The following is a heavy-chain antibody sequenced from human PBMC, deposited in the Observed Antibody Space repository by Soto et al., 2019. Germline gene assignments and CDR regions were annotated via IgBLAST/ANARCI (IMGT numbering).Heavy chain of an antibody. D-gene: IGHD5-12*01. CDR2: ISTYSGDT. CDR1: GYTFFTYD. V-gene: IGHV1-18*01. Sequence: EASVKVSCKASGYTFFTYDISWVRQAPGQGLEWMGWISTYSGDTKYAQEFQGRVTMTTDTSTTTAYLELRSLRSDDTAVYYCARHHGPTTSENWFDPWGQGTLVTVSS. J-gene: IGHJ5*02. CDR3: ARHHGPTTSENWFDP.